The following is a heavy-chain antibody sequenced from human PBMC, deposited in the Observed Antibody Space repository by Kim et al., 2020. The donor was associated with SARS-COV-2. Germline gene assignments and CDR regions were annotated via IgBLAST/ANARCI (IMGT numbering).Heavy chain of an antibody. V-gene: IGHV3-15*01. CDR1: GFTFRNAW. CDR2: IKSKIDGGTI. Sequence: GGSLRLSCAASGFTFRNAWMSWVRQAPGRGLEWAGRIKSKIDGGTIDYTAPEKGRFTISRDDSKDTLYLQMDSMKSDDTAVYYCVTRGRGYDSPFDYSGRGTLVTVSS. D-gene: IGHD5-12*01. J-gene: IGHJ4*02. CDR3: VTRGRGYDSPFDY.